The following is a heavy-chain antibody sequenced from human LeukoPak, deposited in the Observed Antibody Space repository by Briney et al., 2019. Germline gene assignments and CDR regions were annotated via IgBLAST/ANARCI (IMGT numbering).Heavy chain of an antibody. V-gene: IGHV3-23*01. Sequence: PGGSLRLSCAASGFTFSSYAMSWVRQAPGKGLEWVSAISGSGGSTYYADSVKGRFTISRDNSKNTLYLQMNSLRAEDTAVYYCAKDRNYYDSSGYYGDWGRGTLVTVSS. CDR3: AKDRNYYDSSGYYGD. CDR2: ISGSGGST. J-gene: IGHJ4*02. D-gene: IGHD3-22*01. CDR1: GFTFSSYA.